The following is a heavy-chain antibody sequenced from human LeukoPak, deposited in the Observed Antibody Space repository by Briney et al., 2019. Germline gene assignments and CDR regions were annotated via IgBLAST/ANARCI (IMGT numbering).Heavy chain of an antibody. J-gene: IGHJ4*02. V-gene: IGHV3-23*01. Sequence: GGSLRLSCAASGFTFSSYAMSWVRQAPGKGLEWVSAISGSGGSTYYADSVKGRFTISRDNSKNTLYLQMNSLRAEDTAVYYCAKVGYYDFWSGYSEEDYWGQGTLVTASS. CDR3: AKVGYYDFWSGYSEEDY. D-gene: IGHD3-3*01. CDR2: ISGSGGST. CDR1: GFTFSSYA.